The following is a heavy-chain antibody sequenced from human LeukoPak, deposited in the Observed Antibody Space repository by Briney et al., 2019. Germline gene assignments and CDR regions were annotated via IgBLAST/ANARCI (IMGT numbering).Heavy chain of an antibody. CDR2: ISASGGST. CDR3: AKVMKGSERLTMVRGVIIKTAGLYYMDV. CDR1: GFTLSSYA. V-gene: IGHV3-23*01. Sequence: GGSLRLSCAASGFTLSSYAMSWARQAPGKGLEWVSSISASGGSTNYADSVKGRFTISRDNCKNTVYLQMNSLRAEDTAVYYCAKVMKGSERLTMVRGVIIKTAGLYYMDVWGKGTTVTVSS. D-gene: IGHD3-10*01. J-gene: IGHJ6*03.